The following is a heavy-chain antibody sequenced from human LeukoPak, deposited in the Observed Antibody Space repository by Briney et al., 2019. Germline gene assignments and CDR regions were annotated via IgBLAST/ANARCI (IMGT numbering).Heavy chain of an antibody. Sequence: GGSLRLSCAASGFTFSSYTMNWVRQAPGKGLEWVSSISRNGNKIYYADSVKGRFTISRDNAKNSIYLQMNSLRAEDTAVYYCASGLNSTPFWGHGTLVTVSS. CDR1: GFTFSSYT. CDR2: ISRNGNKI. CDR3: ASGLNSTPF. D-gene: IGHD5-18*01. J-gene: IGHJ4*01. V-gene: IGHV3-21*01.